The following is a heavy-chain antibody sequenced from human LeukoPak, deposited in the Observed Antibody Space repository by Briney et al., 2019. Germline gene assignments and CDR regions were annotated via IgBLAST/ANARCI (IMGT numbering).Heavy chain of an antibody. D-gene: IGHD3-3*01. CDR3: AKAGDRYYDFWSGYYKGTGI. Sequence: PGGSLRLSCAASGFTVSTNYMSWVRQAPGKGLEWVSSISSSSSYIYYADSVKGRFTISRDNSKNTLYLQMNSLRAEDTAVYYCAKAGDRYYDFWSGYYKGTGIWGQGTMVTVSS. CDR1: GFTVSTNY. CDR2: ISSSSSYI. J-gene: IGHJ3*02. V-gene: IGHV3-21*04.